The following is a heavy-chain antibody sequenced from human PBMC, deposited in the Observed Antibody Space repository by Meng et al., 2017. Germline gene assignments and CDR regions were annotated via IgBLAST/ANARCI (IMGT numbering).Heavy chain of an antibody. CDR1: GGSVSCYY. CDR2: INHSGST. D-gene: IGHD3/OR15-3a*01. CDR3: ARVLDPVLVEFDN. J-gene: IGHJ4*02. Sequence: QVPVREGGAGLLTPSEPLLPSCAAYGGSVSCYYWSSIRQPPGKGLGWIGEINHSGSTHYTPPLKSRVTISVDTSKNQFSLKLSSVTAADTAVYYCARVLDPVLVEFDNWGQGTLVTVSS. V-gene: IGHV4-34*01.